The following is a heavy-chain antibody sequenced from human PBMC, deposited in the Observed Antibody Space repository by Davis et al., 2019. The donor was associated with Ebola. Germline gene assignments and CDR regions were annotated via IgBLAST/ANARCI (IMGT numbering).Heavy chain of an antibody. CDR3: ARMASRGAVPPPMERSFLDP. CDR1: GYTFAGYC. Sequence: ASVKVSCKASGYTFAGYCLHWVRQAPGQGLEWMGWINPYSGGTVYAPKFQDRVTMTSATSITTAYMDLTSLTSADTAVYYCARMASRGAVPPPMERSFLDPWGQGTLLTVSS. CDR2: INPYSGGT. D-gene: IGHD3-3*01. J-gene: IGHJ5*02. V-gene: IGHV1-2*02.